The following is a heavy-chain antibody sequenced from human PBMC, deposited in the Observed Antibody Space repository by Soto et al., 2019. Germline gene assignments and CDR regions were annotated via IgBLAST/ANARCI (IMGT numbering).Heavy chain of an antibody. J-gene: IGHJ4*02. V-gene: IGHV3-30*02. D-gene: IGHD3-22*01. CDR1: GFTFSTYV. CDR3: ARGLDYDSSGYYLDF. Sequence: PGGSLRLSCAASGFTFSTYVMHWVRQAPGKGLEWVAFIQYHGINKDYADSVKGRFTISRDNSRNTLYLQMNSLRAEDTAVYYCARGLDYDSSGYYLDFWGQGALVTDSS. CDR2: IQYHGINK.